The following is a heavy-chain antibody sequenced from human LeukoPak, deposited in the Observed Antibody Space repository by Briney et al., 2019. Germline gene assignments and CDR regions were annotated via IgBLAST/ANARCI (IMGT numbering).Heavy chain of an antibody. Sequence: GGSLRLSCAASGFTLSNYAMSWVRQAPGKGLEWVSSINGRGGSTYYTDSVKGRFTISRDNSKNTLYLQMNSLRAEDTAVYYCARGHYYDSSGYYYPPCDYWGQGTLVTVSS. V-gene: IGHV3-23*01. D-gene: IGHD3-22*01. J-gene: IGHJ4*02. CDR3: ARGHYYDSSGYYYPPCDY. CDR1: GFTLSNYA. CDR2: INGRGGST.